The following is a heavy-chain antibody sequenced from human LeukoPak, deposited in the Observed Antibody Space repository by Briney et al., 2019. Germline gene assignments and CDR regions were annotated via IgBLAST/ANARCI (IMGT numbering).Heavy chain of an antibody. CDR1: GFTFSSYS. CDR3: ARDDLAYYGSGSND. J-gene: IGHJ4*02. V-gene: IGHV3-48*01. Sequence: GGSLRLSCAASGFTFSSYSMNWVRQAPGKGLEWVSYISSSSSTIYYADSVKGRFTISRDNAKNSLYLQMNSLRAEDTAVYYCARDDLAYYGSGSNDWGQGTLVTVSS. D-gene: IGHD3-10*01. CDR2: ISSSSSTI.